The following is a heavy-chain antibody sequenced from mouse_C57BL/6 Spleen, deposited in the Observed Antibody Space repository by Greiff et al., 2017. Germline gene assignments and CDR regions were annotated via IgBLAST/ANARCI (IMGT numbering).Heavy chain of an antibody. J-gene: IGHJ4*01. CDR2: IDPNSGGT. CDR3: ARRYYDYDAGDAMDY. V-gene: IGHV1-72*01. D-gene: IGHD2-4*01. Sequence: QVQLQQPGAELVKPGASVKLSCKASGYTFTSYWMHWVKPRPGRGLEWIGRIDPNSGGTKYNEKFKSKATLTVDKPSSTAYMQLSSLTSEGSAVYDCARRYYDYDAGDAMDYGGQGTLVTDS. CDR1: GYTFTSYW.